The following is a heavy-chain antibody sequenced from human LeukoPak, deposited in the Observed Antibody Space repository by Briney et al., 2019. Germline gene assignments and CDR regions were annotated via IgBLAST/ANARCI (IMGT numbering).Heavy chain of an antibody. CDR1: GFSLSTSGMC. D-gene: IGHD6-13*01. CDR2: CDWDDDK. Sequence: SGPTLVKPTQTLTLTCTFSGFSLSTSGMCVSWIRQPPGNALEWLARCDWDDDKYYRTSLKTRLTISKDTSKYQVVRTMANTDPVDTATYYCARIVWGQQLVPPLYYYYGMDVWGQGTTVTVSS. CDR3: ARIVWGQQLVPPLYYYYGMDV. J-gene: IGHJ6*02. V-gene: IGHV2-70*11.